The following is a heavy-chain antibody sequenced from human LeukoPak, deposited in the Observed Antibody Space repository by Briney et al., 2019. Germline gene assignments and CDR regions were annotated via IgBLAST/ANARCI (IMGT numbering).Heavy chain of an antibody. CDR1: GFTFSSYA. Sequence: PGGSLRLSCAASGFTFSSYAKSWVRQAPGKGLEWVSAISGSGGSTYYADSVKGRFTISRDNSKNTLYLQMNSLRAEDTAVYYCAKGAGGTMVRGVIITWDYWGQGTLVTVSS. V-gene: IGHV3-23*01. CDR3: AKGAGGTMVRGVIITWDY. J-gene: IGHJ4*02. CDR2: ISGSGGST. D-gene: IGHD3-10*01.